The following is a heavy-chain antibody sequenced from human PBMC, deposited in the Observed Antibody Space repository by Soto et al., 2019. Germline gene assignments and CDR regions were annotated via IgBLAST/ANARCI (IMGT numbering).Heavy chain of an antibody. V-gene: IGHV3-48*02. J-gene: IGHJ4*02. Sequence: QLVESGGGLVYPGGSLRLSCVGSGFSFSDYSMNWVRQAPGKGLQWISYISSSSDDIHYEDSVKGRFTVSRDNAKNALFLQMNSLRDDDTAIYYCARLPKGSLVTAWGQGTQVTVSS. CDR1: GFSFSDYS. CDR2: ISSSSDDI. CDR3: ARLPKGSLVTA. D-gene: IGHD2-21*02.